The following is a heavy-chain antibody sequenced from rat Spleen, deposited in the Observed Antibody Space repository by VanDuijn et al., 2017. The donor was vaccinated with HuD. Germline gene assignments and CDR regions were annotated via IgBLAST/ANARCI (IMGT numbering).Heavy chain of an antibody. D-gene: IGHD1-9*01. V-gene: IGHV5S10*01. CDR1: GFTFSDYN. CDR3: ARRHYGYTDYFDY. J-gene: IGHJ2*01. Sequence: EVQLVESDGGLVQPGRSLKLSCAASGFTFSDYNMAWVRQAPKKGLDWVATIIYDGSRTYYRDSVKGRFTISRDDSKSILYLQMDSLRSEDTATYYCARRHYGYTDYFDYWGQGVMVTVSS. CDR2: IIYDGSRT.